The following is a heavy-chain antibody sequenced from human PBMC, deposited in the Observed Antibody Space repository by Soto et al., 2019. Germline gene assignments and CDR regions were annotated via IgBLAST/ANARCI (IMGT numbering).Heavy chain of an antibody. D-gene: IGHD6-13*01. Sequence: PSETLSLTCAFSGGSISIGGYSWSWIRQPPGKGLEWIGYIYHSGSTYYNPSLKSRVTISVDRSKNQFSLKLSSVTAADTAVYYCARRYSSAFDIWGQGTMVS. CDR3: ARRYSSAFDI. V-gene: IGHV4-30-2*01. J-gene: IGHJ3*02. CDR1: GGSISIGGYS. CDR2: IYHSGST.